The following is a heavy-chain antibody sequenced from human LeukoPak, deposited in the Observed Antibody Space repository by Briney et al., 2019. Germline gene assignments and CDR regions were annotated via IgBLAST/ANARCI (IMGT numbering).Heavy chain of an antibody. V-gene: IGHV4-39*07. D-gene: IGHD1-26*01. CDR2: IYHSGST. CDR3: ARASGYSGSPH. CDR1: GGSISSSSYY. J-gene: IGHJ4*02. Sequence: SETLSLTCTVSGGSISSSSYYWGWIRQPPGKGLEWIGEIYHSGSTNYNPSLKSRVTISVDKSKNQFSLKLSSVTAADTAVYYCARASGYSGSPHWGQGTLVTVSS.